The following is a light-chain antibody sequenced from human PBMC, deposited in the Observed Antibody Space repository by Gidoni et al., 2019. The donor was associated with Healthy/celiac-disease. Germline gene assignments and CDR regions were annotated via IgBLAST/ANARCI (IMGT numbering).Light chain of an antibody. CDR2: EDN. V-gene: IGLV6-57*04. J-gene: IGLJ3*02. CDR3: QSYDSSNRWV. Sequence: PLSVSESSGKTVTISCTPSSGSIASNYVPWYQQRPGSAPTTVIYEDNQRRSGVPDRFSGSIDSSSNSASLTISGLKTEDEADYYCQSYDSSNRWVFGGGTKLNVL. CDR1: SGSIASNY.